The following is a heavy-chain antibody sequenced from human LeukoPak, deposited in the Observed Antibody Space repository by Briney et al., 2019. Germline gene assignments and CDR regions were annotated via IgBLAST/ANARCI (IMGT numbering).Heavy chain of an antibody. J-gene: IGHJ5*02. D-gene: IGHD2-15*01. V-gene: IGHV3-74*01. Sequence: GGSLRLSCAASGFTFKLYWMHWVRHVPGRGPVWVSRINHDGSDTIYADSVRGRFTISRDDAKNTPYLQMNNLRAADPAVSYCVRGGPSTWSWGEGALVGVCS. CDR1: GFTFKLYW. CDR2: INHDGSDT. CDR3: VRGGPSTWS.